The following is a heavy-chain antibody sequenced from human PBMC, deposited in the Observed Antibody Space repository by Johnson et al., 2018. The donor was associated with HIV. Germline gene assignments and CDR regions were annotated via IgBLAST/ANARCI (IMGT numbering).Heavy chain of an antibody. CDR3: ARAPVFSRAFDI. Sequence: VQLVESGGGLVQPGGSLRLSCAVSGFTVSSNYITWVRQAPGKGLEWISVIYSGGDTYYADSVKGIFTISRDDSKNTLYLQMNRLTAEDTAVYYCARAPVFSRAFDIWGQGTMVTVSS. CDR1: GFTVSSNY. J-gene: IGHJ3*02. CDR2: IYSGGDT. D-gene: IGHD3-10*02. V-gene: IGHV3-66*01.